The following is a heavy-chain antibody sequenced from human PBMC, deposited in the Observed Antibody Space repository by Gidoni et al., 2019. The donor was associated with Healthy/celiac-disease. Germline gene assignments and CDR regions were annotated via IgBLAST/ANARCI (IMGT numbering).Heavy chain of an antibody. CDR3: ARDLGVGATTYYGMDV. CDR2: IWYDGSNK. Sequence: QVQLVESGGGVVQPGRSLRLSCAASGFTFSSYGMHWVRQAPGKGLEWVAVIWYDGSNKYYADSVKGRFTISRDNSKNTLYLQMNSLRAEDTAVYYCARDLGVGATTYYGMDVWGQGTTVTVSS. D-gene: IGHD1-26*01. J-gene: IGHJ6*02. V-gene: IGHV3-33*01. CDR1: GFTFSSYG.